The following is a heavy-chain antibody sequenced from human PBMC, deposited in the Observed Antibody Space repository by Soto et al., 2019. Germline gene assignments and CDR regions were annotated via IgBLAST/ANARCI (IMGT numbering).Heavy chain of an antibody. Sequence: SETLSLTCTVIGGSIRSPNFSWSWIRQHPGKGPEWIGNIYYSGSTTYNPSLKSRVTISVDTSKNQFSLKLSSVTAADTAVYYCASTYYNASSGPFDYWGQGTLVTVSS. J-gene: IGHJ4*02. CDR2: IYYSGST. CDR1: GGSIRSPNFS. CDR3: ASTYYNASSGPFDY. V-gene: IGHV4-31*03. D-gene: IGHD3-22*01.